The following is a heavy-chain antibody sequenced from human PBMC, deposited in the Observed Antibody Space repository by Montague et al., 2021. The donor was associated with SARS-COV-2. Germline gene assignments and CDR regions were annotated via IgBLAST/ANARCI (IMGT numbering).Heavy chain of an antibody. CDR2: TYYRSKWYN. CDR1: GDSVSSNSAT. CDR3: TSGREGNYNVMDV. V-gene: IGHV6-1*01. D-gene: IGHD1-1*01. Sequence: CAISGDSVSSNSATWNWVRLSPSRGREWLGRTYYRSKWYNDYAVXVIGRVTINPDTSKNQFFLQLNSVTPEDTAIYYCTSGREGNYNVMDVWGQGTTVTVSS. J-gene: IGHJ6*02.